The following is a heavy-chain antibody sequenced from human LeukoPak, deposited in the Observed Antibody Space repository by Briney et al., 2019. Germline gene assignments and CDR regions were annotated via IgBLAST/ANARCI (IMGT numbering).Heavy chain of an antibody. CDR3: ARAERYSSSRYQPPVF. V-gene: IGHV3-48*01. Sequence: GGSLRLSCAASGLTVTNAWMNWVRQAPGKGLEWVSYISSSSSTIYYADSVKGRFSISRDYTKNSLYLEMNSLRVEDTAVYHCARAERYSSSRYQPPVFWGLGTLVTVSS. J-gene: IGHJ4*01. CDR2: ISSSSSTI. CDR1: GLTVTNAW. D-gene: IGHD6-13*01.